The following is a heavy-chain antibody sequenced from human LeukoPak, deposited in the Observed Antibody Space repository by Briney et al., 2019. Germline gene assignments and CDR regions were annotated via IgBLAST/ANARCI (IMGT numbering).Heavy chain of an antibody. D-gene: IGHD1-26*01. CDR1: GYSFTSYY. Sequence: QSGAEVKKPGASVKVSCKASGYSFTSYYMHWVRQAPGQGLEWMGIINPSGGSTSYAQKFQGRVTMTRDMSTSTVYMELSSLRSDDTAVYYCARDPMPRSGSYGGGWFDPWGQGTLVTVSS. V-gene: IGHV1-46*01. CDR3: ARDPMPRSGSYGGGWFDP. J-gene: IGHJ5*02. CDR2: INPSGGST.